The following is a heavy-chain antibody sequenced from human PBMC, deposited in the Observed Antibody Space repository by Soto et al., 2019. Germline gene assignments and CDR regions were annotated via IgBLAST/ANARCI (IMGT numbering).Heavy chain of an antibody. V-gene: IGHV3-23*01. Sequence: GGSLRLSCAASGFTFSSYAMSWVRQAPGKGLEWVSAISGSGGSTYYADSVKGRFTISRDNSKNTLYLQMNSLRAEDTAVYYCAKDLVVTIFGSSPAGYYYGMDVWGQGTTVTVSS. CDR3: AKDLVVTIFGSSPAGYYYGMDV. D-gene: IGHD3-3*01. CDR2: ISGSGGST. CDR1: GFTFSSYA. J-gene: IGHJ6*02.